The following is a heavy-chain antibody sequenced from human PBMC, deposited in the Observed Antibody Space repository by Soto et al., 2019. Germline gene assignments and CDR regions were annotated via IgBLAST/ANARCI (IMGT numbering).Heavy chain of an antibody. D-gene: IGHD1-26*01. J-gene: IGHJ6*02. Sequence: PGGSLRLSCAASGFTVSSNYMTWVRQAPGKGLEWVSVIYGGGRTYYADSVKGRFTISRDNSKNTMYLQMNSLRAEDTAVYYCARDSGRDPGGGMDVWGQGTTVTVSS. CDR2: IYGGGRT. CDR3: ARDSGRDPGGGMDV. CDR1: GFTVSSNY. V-gene: IGHV3-66*01.